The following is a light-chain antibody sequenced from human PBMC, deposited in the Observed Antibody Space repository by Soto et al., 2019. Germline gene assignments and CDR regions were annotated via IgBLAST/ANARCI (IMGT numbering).Light chain of an antibody. CDR3: SLYAGSNNLV. V-gene: IGLV2-8*01. CDR2: EVS. CDR1: SSDVGAYNY. J-gene: IGLJ3*02. Sequence: QSALTQPPSASGSPGQSVTLSCTGTSSDVGAYNYVSWYQQHPGKAPKLVIYEVSKRPSGVPDRFSGSQSGNTASLTVSGLQAEDEADYYCSLYAGSNNLVFGGGTQLTVL.